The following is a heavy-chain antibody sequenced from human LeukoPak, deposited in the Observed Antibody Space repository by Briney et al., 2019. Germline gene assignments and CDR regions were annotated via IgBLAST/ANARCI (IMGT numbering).Heavy chain of an antibody. CDR2: ISSSSSYI. D-gene: IGHD4-11*01. V-gene: IGHV3-21*01. CDR3: ARTITVTTVQYYFDY. Sequence: GGSLRLSCAASGFTFSSYSMNWVRQAPGKGLEWVSSISSSSSYIYYADSVKGRFTISRDNAKNSLYLQTNSLRAEDTAVYYCARTITVTTVQYYFDYWGQGTLVTVSS. J-gene: IGHJ4*02. CDR1: GFTFSSYS.